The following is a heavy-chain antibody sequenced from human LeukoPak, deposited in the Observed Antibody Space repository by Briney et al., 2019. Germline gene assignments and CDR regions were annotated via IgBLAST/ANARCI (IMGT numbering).Heavy chain of an antibody. CDR3: ARAKRWLQSDAFDI. V-gene: IGHV4-38-2*02. J-gene: IGHJ3*02. D-gene: IGHD5-24*01. CDR1: GYSISSGYY. CDR2: IYHSGST. Sequence: PSETLSLTCTVSGYSISSGYYWGWIRQPPGKGLEWIGSIYHSGSTYYNPSLKSRVTISVDTSKNQFSLKLSSVTAADTAVYYCARAKRWLQSDAFDIWGQGTMVTVSS.